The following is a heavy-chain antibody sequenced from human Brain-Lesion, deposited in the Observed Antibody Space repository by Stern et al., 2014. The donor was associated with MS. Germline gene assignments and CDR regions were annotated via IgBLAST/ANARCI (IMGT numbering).Heavy chain of an antibody. Sequence: EVQLVESGGGLAQPGGSLRLSCAASGFSFSTYAMSWVRQTPGKGLQWVSVIIALGGPTYYADSVKGRFTISRDNSKNTLYLEMDSLRADDTAVYYCAKWPHHIAVAGTRYFQHWGQGTLVTVSS. CDR1: GFSFSTYA. D-gene: IGHD6-19*01. CDR3: AKWPHHIAVAGTRYFQH. V-gene: IGHV3-23*04. CDR2: IIALGGPT. J-gene: IGHJ1*01.